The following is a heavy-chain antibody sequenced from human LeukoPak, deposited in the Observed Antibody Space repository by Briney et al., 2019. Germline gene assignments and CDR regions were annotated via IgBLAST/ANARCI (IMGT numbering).Heavy chain of an antibody. Sequence: GGSLRLSCAASGFTFSSYSMNWVRQAPGKGLEWVSSISSSSYIYYADSVKGRFTISRDNAKNSLYLQMNSLRAEDTAVYYCARERVLLWFGETPYYYGMDVWGQRTTVTVSS. D-gene: IGHD3-10*01. J-gene: IGHJ6*02. CDR1: GFTFSSYS. V-gene: IGHV3-21*01. CDR3: ARERVLLWFGETPYYYGMDV. CDR2: ISSSSYI.